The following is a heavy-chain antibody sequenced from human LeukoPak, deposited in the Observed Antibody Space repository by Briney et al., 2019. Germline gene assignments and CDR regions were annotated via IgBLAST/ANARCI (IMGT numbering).Heavy chain of an antibody. CDR1: GGSFSGYY. CDR3: ARHVKVGATAFDY. V-gene: IGHV4-34*01. J-gene: IGHJ4*02. CDR2: INHSGST. Sequence: PSETLSLTCAVYGGSFSGYYWSWIRQPPGKGLEWIGEINHSGSTNYNPSLKSRVTISVDTSKNQFSLKLSSVTAADTAVYYCARHVKVGATAFDYWGQGTLVTVST. D-gene: IGHD1-26*01.